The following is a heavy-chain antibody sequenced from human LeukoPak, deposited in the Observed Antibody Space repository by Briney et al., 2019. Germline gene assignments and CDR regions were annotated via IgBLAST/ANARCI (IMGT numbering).Heavy chain of an antibody. CDR1: GYTFTGYY. CDR3: AIVSGYCSSTSCYINWFDR. V-gene: IGHV1-2*02. CDR2: INPNSGGT. D-gene: IGHD2-2*03. J-gene: IGHJ5*02. Sequence: ASVKVSCKASGYTFTGYYMHWVRQAPGQGLERMGWINPNSGGTNYAQRFQGRVTMPSDTSISTAYMELSRLRAHDTDVYYCAIVSGYCSSTSCYINWFDRWGQGTLVSVCS.